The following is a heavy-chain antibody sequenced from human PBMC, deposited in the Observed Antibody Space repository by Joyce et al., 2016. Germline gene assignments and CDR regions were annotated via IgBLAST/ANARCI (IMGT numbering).Heavy chain of an antibody. CDR2: ISYDGSNT. V-gene: IGHV3-30*18. CDR3: AKEDWGLEAFDI. CDR1: GFTFRSYG. J-gene: IGHJ3*02. Sequence: QVQLVESGGGVVQPGRSLRLSCAASGFTFRSYGLHWVRQTPGKGVEWVASISYDGSNTNYADPVKGRFTVSRDNSKNTMYLQMNSLRAEDTAVYYCAKEDWGLEAFDIWGQGTMVTVSS. D-gene: IGHD7-27*01.